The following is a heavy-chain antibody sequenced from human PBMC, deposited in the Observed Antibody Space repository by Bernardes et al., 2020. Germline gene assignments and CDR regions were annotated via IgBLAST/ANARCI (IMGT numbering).Heavy chain of an antibody. CDR2: ISWNSGSI. V-gene: IGHV3-9*01. Sequence: GGSLRLSCAASGFTFDDYAMHWVRQAPGKGLEWVSGISWNSGSIGYADSVKGRFTISRDNAKNSLYLQMNSLRAEDTALYYCAKAGDYYGSGSYYNNWFDPWGQGTLVTVSS. D-gene: IGHD3-10*01. J-gene: IGHJ5*02. CDR3: AKAGDYYGSGSYYNNWFDP. CDR1: GFTFDDYA.